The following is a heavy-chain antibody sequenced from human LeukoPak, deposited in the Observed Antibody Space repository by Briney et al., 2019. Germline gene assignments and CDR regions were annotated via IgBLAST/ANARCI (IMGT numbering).Heavy chain of an antibody. CDR2: LSHDGRHA. V-gene: IGHV3-30*18. CDR1: GFPFSAYG. Sequence: PGRSLRLSCTASGFPFSAYGMHWVRQPPGKGLEWVAVLSHDGRHAYFADSVKGRFTISRDNSKSTLYLQMNSLRAEDTAVYYCAKEVIVGVSFDYWGQGTLVTVSS. D-gene: IGHD1-26*01. J-gene: IGHJ4*02. CDR3: AKEVIVGVSFDY.